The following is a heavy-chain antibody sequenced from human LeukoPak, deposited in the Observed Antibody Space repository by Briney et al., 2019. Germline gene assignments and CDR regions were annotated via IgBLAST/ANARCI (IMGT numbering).Heavy chain of an antibody. Sequence: NPSETLSLTCTVSGDSISTSNWWSWVRQPPGKGLEWIGEIYHSGSTNYNPSLKSRLTISVEKSKNQFSLRLNSVTAADTAVYYCVYGGNSGDWLYWGQGTLVTVSS. V-gene: IGHV4-4*02. CDR1: GDSISTSNW. CDR2: IYHSGST. CDR3: VYGGNSGDWLY. D-gene: IGHD4-23*01. J-gene: IGHJ4*02.